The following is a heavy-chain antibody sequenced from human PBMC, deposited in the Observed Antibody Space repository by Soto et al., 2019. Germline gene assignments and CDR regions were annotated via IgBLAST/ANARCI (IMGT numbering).Heavy chain of an antibody. Sequence: QLQLQESGPGLVKPSETLSLTCTVSGGSISSSSYYWGWIRQPPGKGLEWIGSIYYSGSTYYNPSLKSRVTISVDTSKNQFSLKLSSVTAADTAVYYCARRLPPGYCSSTSCYLGAFDIWGQGTMVTVSS. CDR1: GGSISSSSYY. D-gene: IGHD2-2*01. J-gene: IGHJ3*02. CDR3: ARRLPPGYCSSTSCYLGAFDI. CDR2: IYYSGST. V-gene: IGHV4-39*01.